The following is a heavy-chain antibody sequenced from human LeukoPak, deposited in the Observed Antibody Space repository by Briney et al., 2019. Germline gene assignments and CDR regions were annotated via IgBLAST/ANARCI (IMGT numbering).Heavy chain of an antibody. CDR1: GFTFSSYG. D-gene: IGHD6-13*01. Sequence: GGTLRLSCAASGFTFSSYGMHWVRQTPGKGLECVAGISYEGNNKYYAHSVKGRFTISRDDSKNTMYLQMTSLRAEDTAVYYCVNGYTGGAAAGIWGQGTLVTVSS. CDR2: ISYEGNNK. CDR3: VNGYTGGAAAGI. V-gene: IGHV3-30*03. J-gene: IGHJ4*02.